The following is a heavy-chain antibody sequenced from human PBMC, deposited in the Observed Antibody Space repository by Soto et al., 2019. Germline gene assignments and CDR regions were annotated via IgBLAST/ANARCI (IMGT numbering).Heavy chain of an antibody. D-gene: IGHD3-9*01. Sequence: GGSLRLSCAASGFTFSSYSMNWVRQAPGKGLEWVSSISSSSSYIYYADSVKGRFTISRDNAKNSLYLQMNSLRAEDTAVYYCARDSSYYDILTGYVYWGQGTLVTVSS. CDR3: ARDSSYYDILTGYVY. V-gene: IGHV3-21*01. J-gene: IGHJ4*02. CDR1: GFTFSSYS. CDR2: ISSSSSYI.